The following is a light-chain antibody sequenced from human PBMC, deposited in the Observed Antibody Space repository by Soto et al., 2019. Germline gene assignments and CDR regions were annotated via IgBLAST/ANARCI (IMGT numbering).Light chain of an antibody. J-gene: IGKJ5*01. CDR1: QGIITR. Sequence: DIQMTQSPSSLSASVVDRVKISCLSIQGIITRLGWYRPIPETAPEPLIYGASILQSGVPSRFSCSGSVTDFTLTISSLQPEDFATYSWQHYDSYPINCGQGTR. CDR3: QHYDSYPIN. CDR2: GAS. V-gene: IGKV1D-16*01.